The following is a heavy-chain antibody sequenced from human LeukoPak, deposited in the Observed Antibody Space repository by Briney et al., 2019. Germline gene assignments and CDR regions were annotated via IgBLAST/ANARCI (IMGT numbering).Heavy chain of an antibody. CDR1: GGSISLSSFS. V-gene: IGHV4-39*01. Sequence: SETLSLTCIVSGGSISLSSFSWAWIRQPPGKRLEWIGAFHSSGSTYYNPSLESRVTISIDTSKIQFSLKLISLTAADTAVYYCARHPPGYPNWFDPWGPGILVTVSS. J-gene: IGHJ5*02. CDR3: ARHPPGYPNWFDP. D-gene: IGHD3-9*01. CDR2: FHSSGST.